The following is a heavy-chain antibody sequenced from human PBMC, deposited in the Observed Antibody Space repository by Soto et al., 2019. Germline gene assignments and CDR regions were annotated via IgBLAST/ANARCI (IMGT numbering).Heavy chain of an antibody. CDR3: AKEPCSGGNFYSVFDD. CDR1: GFTFADFA. CDR2: ISSNGVAR. V-gene: IGHV3-43D*03. Sequence: GRSLRLSCAVSGFTFADFASRWIRQGTGKGLEWISLISSNGVARLYADSVECRFTISRDNFKKTVYLQMSSLRPEDTALYYCAKEPCSGGNFYSVFDDWGLGTLVTVSS. J-gene: IGHJ4*02. D-gene: IGHD2-15*01.